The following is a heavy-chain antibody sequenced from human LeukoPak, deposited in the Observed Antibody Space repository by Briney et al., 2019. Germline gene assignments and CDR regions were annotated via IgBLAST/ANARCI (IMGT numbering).Heavy chain of an antibody. J-gene: IGHJ4*02. V-gene: IGHV3-15*01. CDR2: IKSKTDGGTT. Sequence: GGSLRLSCAASGFTFSNAWMSWVRQAPGKGLEWVGRIKSKTDGGTTDYAAPAKGRFTISRDDSKNTLYLQMNSLKTEDTAVYYCMSHSSGWYPFDYWGRGTLVTVSS. CDR3: MSHSSGWYPFDY. CDR1: GFTFSNAW. D-gene: IGHD6-19*01.